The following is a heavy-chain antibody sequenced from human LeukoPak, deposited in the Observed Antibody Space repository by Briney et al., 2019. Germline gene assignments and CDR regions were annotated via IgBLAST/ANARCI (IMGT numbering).Heavy chain of an antibody. J-gene: IGHJ6*02. V-gene: IGHV4-59*08. CDR3: ATLGLLYGMDV. Sequence: SETLSLTCTVSGGSISSYYWSWIRQPPGKGLEWIGYIYYSGSTNYNPSLKSRVTISVDTSKNQFSLKLSSVTAADTAVYYCATLGLLYGMDVWGQGTTVTVSS. CDR1: GGSISSYY. D-gene: IGHD3-10*01. CDR2: IYYSGST.